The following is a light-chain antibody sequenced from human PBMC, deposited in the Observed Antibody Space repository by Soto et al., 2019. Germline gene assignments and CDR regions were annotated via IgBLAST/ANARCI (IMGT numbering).Light chain of an antibody. V-gene: IGLV2-8*01. J-gene: IGLJ3*02. CDR2: VVT. CDR1: SSDIGGYDH. Sequence: QSVLTQPPSASGSPGQSVTISCTGTSSDIGGYDHVSWYQQHPGKAPKVVIYVVTKRPSGVPDRFSGFKAGNTASLTVFGLQAEDEADYYCGSFAGPVWVFGGGTQLTVL. CDR3: GSFAGPVWV.